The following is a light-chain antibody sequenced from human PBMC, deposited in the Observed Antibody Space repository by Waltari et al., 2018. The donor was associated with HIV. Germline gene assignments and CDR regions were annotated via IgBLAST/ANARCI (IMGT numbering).Light chain of an antibody. J-gene: IGKJ2*01. V-gene: IGKV1-39*01. CDR2: GAS. Sequence: DIQMTQSPSSLSASVGDRVTITCRASQTISSYLNWYQQKPGKAPMLLIYGASTLHSGVPSRFSGRGSGTDFTLTISSLQPEDFATYYCQQSYSTPRTFGQGTKLEIK. CDR1: QTISSY. CDR3: QQSYSTPRT.